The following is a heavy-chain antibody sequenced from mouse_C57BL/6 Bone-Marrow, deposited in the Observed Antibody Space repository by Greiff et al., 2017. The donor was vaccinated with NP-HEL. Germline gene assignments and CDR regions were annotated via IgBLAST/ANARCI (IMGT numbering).Heavy chain of an antibody. CDR3: ARRSTTEYYFDY. CDR2: ISNGGGST. D-gene: IGHD1-1*01. CDR1: GFTFSDYY. Sequence: DVKLVESGGGLVQPGGSLKLSCAASGFTFSDYYMYWVRQTPEKRLEWVAYISNGGGSTYYPDTVKGRFTISRDNAKNPLYLQMSRLKSEDTAMYYCARRSTTEYYFDYWGQGTTLTVSS. V-gene: IGHV5-12*01. J-gene: IGHJ2*01.